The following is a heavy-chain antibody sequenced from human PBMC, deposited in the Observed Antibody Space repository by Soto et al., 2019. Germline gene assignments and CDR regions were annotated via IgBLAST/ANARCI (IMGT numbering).Heavy chain of an antibody. D-gene: IGHD6-19*01. J-gene: IGHJ5*02. V-gene: IGHV1-69*08. CDR3: ATDSVWYDLTRFDP. CDR1: GGTFSSYT. Sequence: QVQLVQSGAEVKKPGSSVKVSCKASGGTFSSYTISWVRQAPGQGLEWMGRIIPILGIANYAQKFQGRVTITADKSTSTAYMEMSSLRSEDTAVYYCATDSVWYDLTRFDPWGQGTLVTVSS. CDR2: IIPILGIA.